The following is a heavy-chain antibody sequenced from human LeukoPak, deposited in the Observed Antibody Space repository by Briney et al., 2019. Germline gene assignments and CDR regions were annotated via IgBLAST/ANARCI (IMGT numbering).Heavy chain of an antibody. Sequence: GRSLRLSCAASGFTFSSYGMHWVRQAPGKGLEWVAVIWYDGSNKYYADSVKGRFTISRDNSKNTLYLQMNSLRAEDTAVYYCARDGPMTPLDIWGQGTMVTVSS. D-gene: IGHD3-22*01. CDR1: GFTFSSYG. J-gene: IGHJ3*02. CDR3: ARDGPMTPLDI. CDR2: IWYDGSNK. V-gene: IGHV3-33*01.